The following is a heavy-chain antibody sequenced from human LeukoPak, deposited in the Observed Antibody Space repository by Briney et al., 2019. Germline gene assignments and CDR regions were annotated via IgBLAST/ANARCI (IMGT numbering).Heavy chain of an antibody. Sequence: VASVKVPCKASGYTFTSYGISWVRQAPGQGLEWMGWISAYNGNTNYAQKLQGRVTMTTDTSTSTAYMELRSLRSDDTAVYYCVRYVGYSSGYYPLDYWGQGTLVTVSS. J-gene: IGHJ4*02. CDR2: ISAYNGNT. V-gene: IGHV1-18*01. CDR1: GYTFTSYG. D-gene: IGHD3-22*01. CDR3: VRYVGYSSGYYPLDY.